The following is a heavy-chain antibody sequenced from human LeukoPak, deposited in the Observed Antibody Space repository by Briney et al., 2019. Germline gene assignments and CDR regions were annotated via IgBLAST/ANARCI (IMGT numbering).Heavy chain of an antibody. J-gene: IGHJ4*02. D-gene: IGHD2-2*01. CDR1: GYSFTSYC. CDR2: IYPGDSDT. CDR3: ARPLGYCSSTSCPFDY. V-gene: IGHV5-51*01. Sequence: PGESLKISCKGSGYSFTSYCIGWVRQMPGKGLEWMGIIYPGDSDTRYSPSFQGQVTISADKSISTAYLQWSSLKASDTAMYYCARPLGYCSSTSCPFDYWGQGTLVTVSS.